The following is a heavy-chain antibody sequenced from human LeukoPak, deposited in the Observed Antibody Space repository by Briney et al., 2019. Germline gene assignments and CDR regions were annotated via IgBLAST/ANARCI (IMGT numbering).Heavy chain of an antibody. CDR1: GFPFETNA. Sequence: GGSLRLSCATSGFPFETNAMSWVRQAPGKGLEWVATIGNTETFYADSVTGRFTISRDNTKNTVNLQMNRLRVEDTAIYYCAKDWIQFNRVFDCFDSWGQGTLVTVSS. J-gene: IGHJ4*02. V-gene: IGHV3-23*01. CDR3: AKDWIQFNRVFDCFDS. D-gene: IGHD5-18*01. CDR2: IGNTET.